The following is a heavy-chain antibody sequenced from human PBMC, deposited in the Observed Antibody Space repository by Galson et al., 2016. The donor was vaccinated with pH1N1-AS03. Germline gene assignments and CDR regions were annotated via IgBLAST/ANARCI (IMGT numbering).Heavy chain of an antibody. Sequence: SVKVSCKASGGTFSSYAISWVRQAPGQGLEWMGGIIAMFGTANYAQKVQGRVTITADKSTSTASMELSSLRSEDTAVYYCARDANYDFWSVHDAFDIWGQRTMVTVAS. CDR1: GGTFSSYA. J-gene: IGHJ3*02. CDR2: IIAMFGTA. CDR3: ARDANYDFWSVHDAFDI. D-gene: IGHD3-3*01. V-gene: IGHV1-69*06.